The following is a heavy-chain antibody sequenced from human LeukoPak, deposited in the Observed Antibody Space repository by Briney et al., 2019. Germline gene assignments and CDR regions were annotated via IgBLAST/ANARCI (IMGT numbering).Heavy chain of an antibody. D-gene: IGHD5-18*01. Sequence: PSETLSLTCAVYGGSFSGYYWSWIRQPPGKGLEWIGEINHSGSTNYNPSLKSRVTISVDTSKNQFSLKLSSVTAADTAVYYCARGLGYSYGPRLDVWGKGTTVTVSS. V-gene: IGHV4-34*01. J-gene: IGHJ6*04. CDR1: GGSFSGYY. CDR2: INHSGST. CDR3: ARGLGYSYGPRLDV.